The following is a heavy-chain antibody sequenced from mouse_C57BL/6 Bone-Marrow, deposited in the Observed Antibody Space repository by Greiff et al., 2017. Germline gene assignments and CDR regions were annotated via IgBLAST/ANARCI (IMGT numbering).Heavy chain of an antibody. CDR1: GFTFSSYG. Sequence: EVQLVESGGDLVKPGGSLKLSCAASGFTFSSYGMSWVRQTPDKRLEWVATISSGGSYTSYPDSVKGRFTISRDNAKNTLYLQMSSLKSEDTAMYYCARRPSHSNYVFYYAMDYWGQGTSVTVSS. D-gene: IGHD2-5*01. CDR3: ARRPSHSNYVFYYAMDY. J-gene: IGHJ4*01. V-gene: IGHV5-6*01. CDR2: ISSGGSYT.